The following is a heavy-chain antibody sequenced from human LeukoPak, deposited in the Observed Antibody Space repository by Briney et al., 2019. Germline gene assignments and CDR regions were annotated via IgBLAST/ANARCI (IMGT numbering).Heavy chain of an antibody. D-gene: IGHD2-15*01. Sequence: GASVKVSCKASGYTFTGYYMHWVRQAPGQGLEWMGWINPNSGGTNYAQKFQGRVTMTRDTSISTAYMELSRLRSDDTAVYYCARGYCSGGSCLGFYYYYMDDWGKGTTVTVSS. CDR2: INPNSGGT. J-gene: IGHJ6*03. CDR3: ARGYCSGGSCLGFYYYYMDD. V-gene: IGHV1-2*02. CDR1: GYTFTGYY.